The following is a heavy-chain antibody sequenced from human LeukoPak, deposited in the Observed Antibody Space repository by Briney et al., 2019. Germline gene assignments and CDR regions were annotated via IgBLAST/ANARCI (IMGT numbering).Heavy chain of an antibody. V-gene: IGHV3-23*01. J-gene: IGHJ4*02. CDR1: GFTFSSYA. CDR2: ISGSGGST. CDR3: AKGLVVPAAMQYYFDY. D-gene: IGHD2-2*01. Sequence: GGSLRLSCAASGFTFSSYAMSWVRQAPGKGLGWVSAISGSGGSTYYADSVKGRFTISRDNSKNTLYLQMNSLRAEDTAVYYCAKGLVVPAAMQYYFDYWGQGTLVTVSS.